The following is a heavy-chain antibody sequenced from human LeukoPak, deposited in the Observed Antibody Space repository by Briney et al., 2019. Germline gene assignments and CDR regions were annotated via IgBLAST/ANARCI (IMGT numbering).Heavy chain of an antibody. J-gene: IGHJ1*01. CDR1: GGSISSYY. V-gene: IGHV4-59*01. CDR3: ARVSGYYGNEYFQH. Sequence: SETLSLTCTVSGGSISSYYWSWIRQPPGKGLEWIGYIYYSGSTNYNPSLKSRVTISVDTSKNQFSLKLSSVTAADTAVYYCARVSGYYGNEYFQHWGQGTLVTVSS. CDR2: IYYSGST. D-gene: IGHD3-22*01.